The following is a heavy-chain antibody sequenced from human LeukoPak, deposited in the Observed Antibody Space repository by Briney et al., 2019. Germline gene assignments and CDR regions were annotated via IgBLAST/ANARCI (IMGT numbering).Heavy chain of an antibody. CDR3: ARDSYYGSGSYYHHHDY. CDR2: ISYDGSNK. CDR1: GFTFSSYA. Sequence: GGSLRLSCAASGFTFSSYAMHWVRQAPGKGLEWVAVISYDGSNKYYADSVKGRFTISRDNSKSTLYLQMNSLRAEDTAVYYCARDSYYGSGSYYHHHDYWGQGTLVTVSS. J-gene: IGHJ4*02. V-gene: IGHV3-30-3*01. D-gene: IGHD3-10*01.